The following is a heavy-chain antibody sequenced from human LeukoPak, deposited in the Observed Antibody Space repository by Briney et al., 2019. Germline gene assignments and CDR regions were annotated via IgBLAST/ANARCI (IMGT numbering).Heavy chain of an antibody. Sequence: SETLSLTCTVSGGSISSYYWSWIRQPPGKGLEWIGYIYTSGSTNYNPSLKSRVTISVDTSKNQFSLKLSSVTAADTAVYHCARGGGDIVVVPAAIPRYYYYYYMDVWGKGTTVTVSS. CDR3: ARGGGDIVVVPAAIPRYYYYYYMDV. J-gene: IGHJ6*03. D-gene: IGHD2-2*01. CDR2: IYTSGST. CDR1: GGSISSYY. V-gene: IGHV4-4*09.